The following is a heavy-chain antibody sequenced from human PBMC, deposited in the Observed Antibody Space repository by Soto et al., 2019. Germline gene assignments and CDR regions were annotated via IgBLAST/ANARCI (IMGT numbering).Heavy chain of an antibody. CDR3: ARGLTTDYYYGMDV. Sequence: PGGSLRLSCAASGFTFSSYGMHWVRQAPGKGLEWVAVIWYDGSNKYYADSVKGRFTISRDNSKNTLYLQMNSLRAEDTAVYFCARGLTTDYYYGMDVWGQGTTVTV. V-gene: IGHV3-33*01. D-gene: IGHD1-1*01. CDR1: GFTFSSYG. CDR2: IWYDGSNK. J-gene: IGHJ6*02.